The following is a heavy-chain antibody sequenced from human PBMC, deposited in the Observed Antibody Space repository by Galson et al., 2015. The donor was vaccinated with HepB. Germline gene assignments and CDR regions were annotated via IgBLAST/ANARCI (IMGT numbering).Heavy chain of an antibody. D-gene: IGHD3-9*01. CDR2: ISGSGGST. V-gene: IGHV3-23*01. Sequence: SLRLSCAASGSTFSSYAMSWVRQAPGKGLEWVSAISGSGGSTYYADSVKGRFTISRDNSKNTLYLQMNSLRAEDTAVYYCAKDKWYDILTWIDYWGQGTLVTVSS. CDR1: GSTFSSYA. CDR3: AKDKWYDILTWIDY. J-gene: IGHJ4*02.